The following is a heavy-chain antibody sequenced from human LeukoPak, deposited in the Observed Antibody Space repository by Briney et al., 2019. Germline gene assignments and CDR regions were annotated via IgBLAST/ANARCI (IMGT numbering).Heavy chain of an antibody. CDR1: AFTFSSHW. V-gene: IGHV3-7*01. CDR3: ARGVAGATYPFDY. D-gene: IGHD1-26*01. J-gene: IGHJ4*02. Sequence: PGGSLRLSCVASAFTFSSHWMSWVRQAPGKGLEWVANIKEDGSKKYYVDSVKGRFTISRDNAKNSLYLQMNSLRADDTAIYYCARGVAGATYPFDYWGREPWSPSPQ. CDR2: IKEDGSKK.